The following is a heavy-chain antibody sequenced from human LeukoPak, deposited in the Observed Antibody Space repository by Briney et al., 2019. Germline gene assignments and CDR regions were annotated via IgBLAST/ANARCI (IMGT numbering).Heavy chain of an antibody. V-gene: IGHV3-9*01. CDR2: ISWNSGSI. Sequence: PGGSLRLSCAASGFTFDDYAMHWVRQAPGKGLEWVSGISWNSGSIGYADSVKGRFTISRDNAKNSLYLQMNSLRAEDTALYYCAKGPETGKKYWYFDLWGRGTLVTVSS. CDR1: GFTFDDYA. CDR3: AKGPETGKKYWYFDL. D-gene: IGHD1-14*01. J-gene: IGHJ2*01.